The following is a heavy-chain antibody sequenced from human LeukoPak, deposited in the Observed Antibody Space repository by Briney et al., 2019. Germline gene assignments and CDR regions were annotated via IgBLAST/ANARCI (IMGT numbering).Heavy chain of an antibody. CDR3: ASGGLVVQAAYDAFDI. CDR2: ISAYNGNT. J-gene: IGHJ3*02. Sequence: ASVKVSCKASGYTFTSYGISWVRQAPGQGLEWMGWISAYNGNTNYAQKLQGRVTMTTDTSTSTAYMELRSLRSDDTAVHYCASGGLVVQAAYDAFDIWGQGTMLTVSS. V-gene: IGHV1-18*01. D-gene: IGHD2-2*01. CDR1: GYTFTSYG.